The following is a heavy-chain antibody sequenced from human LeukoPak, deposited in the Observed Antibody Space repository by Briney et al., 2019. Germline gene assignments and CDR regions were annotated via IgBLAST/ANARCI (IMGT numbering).Heavy chain of an antibody. CDR1: GYTFTSYD. CDR2: MNPNSGNT. Sequence: ASVKVSCKASGYTFTSYDINWVRQATGQGLEWMGWMNPNSGNTGYAQKFQGRVTITRNTSISTAYMELSSLRSEDTAVYYCTTPGSSGWMFRFDPWGQGTLVTVSS. J-gene: IGHJ5*02. D-gene: IGHD6-19*01. CDR3: TTPGSSGWMFRFDP. V-gene: IGHV1-8*03.